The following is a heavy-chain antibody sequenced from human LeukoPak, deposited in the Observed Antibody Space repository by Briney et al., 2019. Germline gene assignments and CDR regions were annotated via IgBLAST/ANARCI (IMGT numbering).Heavy chain of an antibody. CDR1: GGTFSSYA. Sequence: PVKVSCKASGGTFSSYAISWVRQAPGQGLEWMGGIIPIFGTANYAQKFQGRVTITRNTSISTAYMELSSLRSEDTAVYYCARVYYYYYMDVWGKGTTVTASS. J-gene: IGHJ6*03. CDR2: IIPIFGTA. V-gene: IGHV1-69*05. CDR3: ARVYYYYYMDV.